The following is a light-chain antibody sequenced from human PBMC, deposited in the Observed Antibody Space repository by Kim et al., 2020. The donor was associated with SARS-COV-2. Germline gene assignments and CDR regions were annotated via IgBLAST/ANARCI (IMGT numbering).Light chain of an antibody. V-gene: IGKV1-5*03. Sequence: DIQMTQSPSTLSASVGDRVTITCRASQSISSWLTWYQQKPGKAPKLLIYKASSLESGVPSRFSGSGSGTEFTLTISSLQPDDFATYYCQQYNSYVYTFGQGTKLEI. CDR2: KAS. CDR1: QSISSW. CDR3: QQYNSYVYT. J-gene: IGKJ2*01.